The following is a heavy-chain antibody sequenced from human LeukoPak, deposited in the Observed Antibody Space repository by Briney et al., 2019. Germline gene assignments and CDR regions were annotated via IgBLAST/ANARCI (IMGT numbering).Heavy chain of an antibody. CDR2: IYYSGST. CDR3: ARGRGWQLVYFDY. Sequence: PSETLSLTCTVSGGSISSSSYYWGWIRQPPGKGLEWIGSIYYSGSTYYNPSLKSRVTISVDTSKNQFSLELSSVTAADTAVYYCARGRGWQLVYFDYWGQGTLVTVSS. CDR1: GGSISSSSYY. J-gene: IGHJ4*02. D-gene: IGHD6-6*01. V-gene: IGHV4-39*07.